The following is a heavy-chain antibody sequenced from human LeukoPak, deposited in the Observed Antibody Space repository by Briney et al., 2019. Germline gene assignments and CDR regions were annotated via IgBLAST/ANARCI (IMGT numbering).Heavy chain of an antibody. D-gene: IGHD3-22*01. Sequence: PSETLPLTCAVSGDYISSSSYYWGWIRQSPGTGLEWIGDIYHSGRTYYNPSLKSRVAISIDTSKNQFSLRLRSMTAADTAVFYCARRRYYDSTGYFEWGRGTLVTVSS. V-gene: IGHV4-39*01. J-gene: IGHJ1*01. CDR3: ARRRYYDSTGYFE. CDR2: IYHSGRT. CDR1: GDYISSSSYY.